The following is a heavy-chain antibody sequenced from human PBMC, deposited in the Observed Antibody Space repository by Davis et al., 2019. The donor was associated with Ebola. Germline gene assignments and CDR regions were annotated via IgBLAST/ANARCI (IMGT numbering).Heavy chain of an antibody. D-gene: IGHD1-26*01. Sequence: MPSETLSLTCTVSGGPVSSGSYYWSWIRQPPGKGLEWIGEINHSGSTNYNPSLKSRVTISVDTSKNQFSLKLSSVTAADTAVYYCARGGLVGAPFDCWGQGTLVTVSS. CDR1: GGPVSSGSYY. V-gene: IGHV4-39*07. CDR3: ARGGLVGAPFDC. CDR2: INHSGST. J-gene: IGHJ4*02.